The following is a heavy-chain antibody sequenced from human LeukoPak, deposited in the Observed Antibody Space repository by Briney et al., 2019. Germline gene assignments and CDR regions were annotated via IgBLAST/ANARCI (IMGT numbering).Heavy chain of an antibody. D-gene: IGHD3-9*01. CDR3: ARSSIYDIFYYYGMDV. J-gene: IGHJ6*02. V-gene: IGHV1-46*01. Sequence: ASVKVSCEASGYTFTSYYMHWVRQAPGQGLEWMGIINPSGGSTSYAQKFQGRVTMTRDTSTSTVYMELSSLRSEDTAVYYCARSSIYDIFYYYGMDVWGQGTTVTVSS. CDR2: INPSGGST. CDR1: GYTFTSYY.